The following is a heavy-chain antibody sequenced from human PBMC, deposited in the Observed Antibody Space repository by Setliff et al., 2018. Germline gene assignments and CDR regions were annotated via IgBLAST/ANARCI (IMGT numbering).Heavy chain of an antibody. D-gene: IGHD3-3*01. J-gene: IGHJ1*01. CDR1: GYTLTELS. Sequence: ASVKVSCKVSGYTLTELSMHWVRQAPGKGLEWMGGFDPEDGETIYAQKFQGRVTMTEDTSTDTAYMGLSSLRSEDTAVYYCATVERVLRFLEWLSRAEYFQHWGQGTLVTVSS. CDR2: FDPEDGET. CDR3: ATVERVLRFLEWLSRAEYFQH. V-gene: IGHV1-24*01.